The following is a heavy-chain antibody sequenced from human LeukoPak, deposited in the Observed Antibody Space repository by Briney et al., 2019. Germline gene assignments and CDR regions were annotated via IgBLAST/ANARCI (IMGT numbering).Heavy chain of an antibody. CDR2: IYASGST. CDR1: GGSISSGSYY. J-gene: IGHJ4*02. D-gene: IGHD2-8*01. Sequence: SETLSLTCTVSGGSISSGSYYWSWIRQPAGKGLEWIGRIYASGSTNYNPSLKSRVTISVDTSKNQLSLKLSSVTAADTAVYFCSRLSGYCTNGVCYTAFDYWGQGTLVTVSS. V-gene: IGHV4-61*02. CDR3: SRLSGYCTNGVCYTAFDY.